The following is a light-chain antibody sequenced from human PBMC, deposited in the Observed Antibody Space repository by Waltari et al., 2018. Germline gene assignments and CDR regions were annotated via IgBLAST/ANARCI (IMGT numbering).Light chain of an antibody. Sequence: EIVLTQSPATLSLSPGERATLSCRASQSISIYLAWYQKKSGQAPRHLIYDTSIRVTGCPARFSRSGSGTGFTLTISSMEPEDFAVYYRQQRKAWRRPPLGGGSRVEIK. CDR1: QSISIY. V-gene: IGKV3-11*01. CDR3: QQRKAWRRPP. CDR2: DTS. J-gene: IGKJ4*01.